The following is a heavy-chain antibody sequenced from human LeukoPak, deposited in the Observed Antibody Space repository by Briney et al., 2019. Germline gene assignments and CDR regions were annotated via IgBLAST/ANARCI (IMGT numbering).Heavy chain of an antibody. D-gene: IGHD1-26*01. V-gene: IGHV3-48*03. CDR1: GFTFSTYE. Sequence: GGSLRLSCTASGFTFSTYEMHWVRQAPGKGLEWISYITTSGGTRYNADSLKGRFIISRDNAKNSLYLQMNSLRAEDTAVYYCTRGGAGAIADYWGQGTLVTVSS. J-gene: IGHJ4*02. CDR3: TRGGAGAIADY. CDR2: ITTSGGTR.